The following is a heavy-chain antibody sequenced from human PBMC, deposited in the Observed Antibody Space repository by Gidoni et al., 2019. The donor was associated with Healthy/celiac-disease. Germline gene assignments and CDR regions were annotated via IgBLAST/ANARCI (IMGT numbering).Heavy chain of an antibody. Sequence: QVQLVESGGGVVKPGRSLRLSCAASGFTFSSYGMHWVRPAPGKGLEWVAVRWYAGSNKYYADSVKGRFTISRDNSKNTLYLQMNSLRAEDTAVYYCAREFSNTRGYSYGALDYWVQGTLVTVSS. CDR2: RWYAGSNK. CDR3: AREFSNTRGYSYGALDY. J-gene: IGHJ4*02. CDR1: GFTFSSYG. D-gene: IGHD5-18*01. V-gene: IGHV3-33*01.